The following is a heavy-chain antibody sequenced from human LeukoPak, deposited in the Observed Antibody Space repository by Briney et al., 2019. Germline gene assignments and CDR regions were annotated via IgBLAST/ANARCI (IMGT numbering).Heavy chain of an antibody. D-gene: IGHD7-27*01. CDR2: IDGDGATT. CDR1: GFTFNSYL. V-gene: IGHV3-74*01. CDR3: TRDSGADRRYFDL. J-gene: IGHJ2*01. Sequence: GGSLRLSCAASGFTFNSYLMSWVRQAPGKGLVWVSRIDGDGATTSYEDSVKGRFTISRYNANNMVYLEMNSLRVEDTAVYYCTRDSGADRRYFDLWGRGTLVTVSS.